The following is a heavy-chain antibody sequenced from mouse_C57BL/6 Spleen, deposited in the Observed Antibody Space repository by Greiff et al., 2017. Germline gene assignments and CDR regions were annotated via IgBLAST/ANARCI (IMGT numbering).Heavy chain of an antibody. V-gene: IGHV10-3*01. D-gene: IGHD1-1*02. J-gene: IGHJ4*01. CDR1: GFTFNTYA. CDR2: LRSYNDNYAN. Sequence: EVQLQQSGGGLVQPKGSLKLSCAASGFTFNTYAMHWVRQAPGKSLEWVARLRSYNDNYANYYADSVKARFTISKDDSLSMLYLQMNNLETEDTAMYYCVRDRGGYWGQGTSVTVSS. CDR3: VRDRGGY.